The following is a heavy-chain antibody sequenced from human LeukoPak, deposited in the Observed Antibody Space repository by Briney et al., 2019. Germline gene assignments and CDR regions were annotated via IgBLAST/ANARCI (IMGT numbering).Heavy chain of an antibody. J-gene: IGHJ4*02. Sequence: GGSLRLSCAASGFTFSSYSMNWVRQAPGKGLEWVSSISSSSSYIYYAESVKGRFTISRDNAKNSLYLQMNSLRAEDTAVYYCARNVYDYVWGSWDYYFDYWGQGTLVTVSS. V-gene: IGHV3-21*01. CDR2: ISSSSSYI. CDR3: ARNVYDYVWGSWDYYFDY. D-gene: IGHD3-16*01. CDR1: GFTFSSYS.